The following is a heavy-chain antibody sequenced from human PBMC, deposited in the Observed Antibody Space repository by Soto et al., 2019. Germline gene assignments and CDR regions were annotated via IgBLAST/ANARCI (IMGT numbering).Heavy chain of an antibody. V-gene: IGHV1-69*02. Sequence: QVQLVQSGAEVKKPGSSVKVSCKASGGTFSSYTISWVRQAPGQGLEWMGRIIPILGIANYAQKFQGRVTITADKTTSTAYMELSSLRSEDTAVYYCARAGINYGDYGGSWFDPWGQGTLVTVSS. CDR3: ARAGINYGDYGGSWFDP. D-gene: IGHD4-17*01. J-gene: IGHJ5*02. CDR2: IIPILGIA. CDR1: GGTFSSYT.